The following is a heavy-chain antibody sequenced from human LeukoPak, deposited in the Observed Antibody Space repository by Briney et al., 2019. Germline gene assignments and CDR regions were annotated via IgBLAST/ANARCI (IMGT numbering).Heavy chain of an antibody. CDR2: IFPIFGTA. J-gene: IGHJ4*02. CDR3: ARSTVDTAMVSPRSFDY. V-gene: IGHV1-69*13. Sequence: SVKVSCKASGGTFSSYAISWVRQAPGQGLEWMGGIFPIFGTANYAQKFQGRVTITADESTSTAYMELSSLRSEDTAVYYCARSTVDTAMVSPRSFDYWGQGTLVTVS. CDR1: GGTFSSYA. D-gene: IGHD5-18*01.